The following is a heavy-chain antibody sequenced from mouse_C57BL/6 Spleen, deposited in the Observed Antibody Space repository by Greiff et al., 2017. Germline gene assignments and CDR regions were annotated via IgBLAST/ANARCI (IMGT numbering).Heavy chain of an antibody. CDR1: GYTFTSYG. D-gene: IGHD1-1*01. J-gene: IGHJ2*01. CDR2: IYSGNGYT. Sequence: VQLKQSGAELVRPGSSVKMSCKTSGYTFTSYGINWVKQRPGQGLEWIGYIYSGNGYTEYNEKFKGKATLTSDTSSSTAYMQLSSLPSEDSAIYFCATAVVADYWGQGTTLTVSS. V-gene: IGHV1-58*01. CDR3: ATAVVADY.